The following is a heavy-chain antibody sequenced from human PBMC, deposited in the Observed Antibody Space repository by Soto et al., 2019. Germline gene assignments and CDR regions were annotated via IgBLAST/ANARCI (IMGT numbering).Heavy chain of an antibody. CDR2: INPNSGGT. CDR1: GYTFTGYY. J-gene: IGHJ6*02. D-gene: IGHD4-17*01. Sequence: ASVKVSCKASGYTFTGYYMHWVRQAPGQGLEWMGWINPNSGGTNYAQKFQGRVTVTRDTSISTAYMELSRLRSDDTAVYYCARDPAVTTLNYYYYGMDVWGQVTTVTVSS. CDR3: ARDPAVTTLNYYYYGMDV. V-gene: IGHV1-2*02.